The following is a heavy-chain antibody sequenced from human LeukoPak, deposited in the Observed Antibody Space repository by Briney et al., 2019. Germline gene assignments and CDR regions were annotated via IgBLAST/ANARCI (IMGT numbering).Heavy chain of an antibody. J-gene: IGHJ4*02. CDR3: ARDSSSWYYFDY. Sequence: GGSLRLSCAASGFTFSSYSMNWVRQAPGKGLEWVSSISSSSSYIYYADSVKGRFTISRDSAKNSLYLQMNSLRAEDTAVYYCARDSSSWYYFDYWGQGTPVTVSS. D-gene: IGHD6-13*01. CDR1: GFTFSSYS. CDR2: ISSSSSYI. V-gene: IGHV3-21*01.